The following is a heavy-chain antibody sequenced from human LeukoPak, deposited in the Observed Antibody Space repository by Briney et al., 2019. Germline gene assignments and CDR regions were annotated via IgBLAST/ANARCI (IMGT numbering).Heavy chain of an antibody. D-gene: IGHD2-15*01. CDR3: ARDAGYCSGGSCSDYGMDV. CDR1: GFTFSSYS. V-gene: IGHV3-21*01. J-gene: IGHJ6*02. CDR2: ISSSSSYI. Sequence: GGSLRLSCAASGFTFSSYSMNWVRQAPGKGLEWVSSISSSSSYIYYADSVKGRFTISRDNAKNSLYLQMNSLRAEGTAVYYCARDAGYCSGGSCSDYGMDVWGQGTTVTVSS.